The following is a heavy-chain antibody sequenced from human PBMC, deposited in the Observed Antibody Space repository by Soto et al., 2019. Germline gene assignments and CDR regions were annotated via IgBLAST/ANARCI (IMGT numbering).Heavy chain of an antibody. D-gene: IGHD2-15*01. CDR2: MFYSGTT. CDR3: ARGGEDVVVVAAVGGAFDI. CDR1: GASMSGNY. J-gene: IGHJ3*02. V-gene: IGHV4-59*08. Sequence: PSETLSLTCTVAGASMSGNYWTWVRQPPGKGLEWIGNMFYSGTTNYNPSLRSRVTMSLDTSVNQFSLKLSSVTAADTAVYYCARGGEDVVVVAAVGGAFDIWGQGTMVTVSS.